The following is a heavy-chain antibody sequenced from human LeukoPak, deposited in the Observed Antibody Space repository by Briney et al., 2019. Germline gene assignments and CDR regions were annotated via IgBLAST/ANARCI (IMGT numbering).Heavy chain of an antibody. CDR3: ARDRGYSYGSMDY. D-gene: IGHD5-18*01. Sequence: ASVKVSCKASGYTFTGYYMHWVRQAPGQGLEWMGWINPNSGGTNYAQKFQGRVTVTRDTSISTAYMELSRLRSDDTAVYYCARDRGYSYGSMDYWGQGTLVTVSS. CDR1: GYTFTGYY. CDR2: INPNSGGT. J-gene: IGHJ4*02. V-gene: IGHV1-2*02.